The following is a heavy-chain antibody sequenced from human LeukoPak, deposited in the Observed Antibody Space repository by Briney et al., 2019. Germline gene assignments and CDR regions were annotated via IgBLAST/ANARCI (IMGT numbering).Heavy chain of an antibody. J-gene: IGHJ4*02. D-gene: IGHD3-22*01. V-gene: IGHV1-69*05. CDR3: ATNYYDSSGYYANFDY. CDR2: IIPIFGTA. Sequence: SVKVSCKGSGYTFTRSGISWVRQAPGQGLEWMGGIIPIFGTANYAQKFQGRVTITTDESTSTAYMELSSLRSEDTAVYYCATNYYDSSGYYANFDYWGQGTLVTVSS. CDR1: GYTFTRSG.